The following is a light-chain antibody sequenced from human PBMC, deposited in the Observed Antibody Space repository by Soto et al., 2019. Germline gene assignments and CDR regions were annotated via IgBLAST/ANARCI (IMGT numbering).Light chain of an antibody. CDR1: QDVSTY. CDR2: AAP. V-gene: IGKV1-39*01. Sequence: DIQMTQSPPSLSASVGDRVTITCRASQDVSTYLNWYQQKPGKAPKLLIYAAPSLQSGVPSRFSGSGSETDFTLTISSLQPEDFATYSCQHSTTWTFGQRTMVDIK. J-gene: IGKJ1*01. CDR3: QHSTTWT.